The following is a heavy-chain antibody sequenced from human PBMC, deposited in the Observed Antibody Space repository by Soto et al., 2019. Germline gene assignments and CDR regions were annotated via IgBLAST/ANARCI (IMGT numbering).Heavy chain of an antibody. V-gene: IGHV3-23*01. CDR2: ISVSGSST. D-gene: IGHD1-1*01. J-gene: IGHJ3*02. Sequence: GGSLRLSCAASGLIFTNYAMSWVRQAPGKGLEWVSSISVSGSSTYYADSVKGRFTISRDNSKNTLSLQMNSLRVEDTAVYYCARARTNGLYTNDAFHIWGEGTMVTVSS. CDR1: GLIFTNYA. CDR3: ARARTNGLYTNDAFHI.